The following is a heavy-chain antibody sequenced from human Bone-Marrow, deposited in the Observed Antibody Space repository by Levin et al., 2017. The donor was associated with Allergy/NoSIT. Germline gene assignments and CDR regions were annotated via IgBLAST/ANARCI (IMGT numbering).Heavy chain of an antibody. D-gene: IGHD2-8*01. CDR3: SRVSSVKMMYGMQGPNWFDP. V-gene: IGHV4-31*03. J-gene: IGHJ5*02. CDR1: GGSVSGIDSY. CDR2: ISYTGST. Sequence: SETLSLTCSVSGGSVSGIDSYWGWIRQRPGEGLEWIAYISYTGSTYSNPSLKSRVATSVDTSKNQFSLRLRSVTAADTAVYYCSRVSSVKMMYGMQGPNWFDPWGQGTLVTVSS.